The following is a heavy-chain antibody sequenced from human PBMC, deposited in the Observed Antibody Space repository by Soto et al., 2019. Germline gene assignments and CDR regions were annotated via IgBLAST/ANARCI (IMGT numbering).Heavy chain of an antibody. J-gene: IGHJ4*02. Sequence: ASVKVSCKASGYTFSNYDINWVRQATGQGLEWMGWMNPNSGNTGYAQKFQGRVTMTRSTSISTAYMELSSLRSDDTAVYYCARDSTNGDTFDYWGQGTLVTSPQ. D-gene: IGHD4-17*01. CDR2: MNPNSGNT. CDR1: GYTFSNYD. CDR3: ARDSTNGDTFDY. V-gene: IGHV1-8*02.